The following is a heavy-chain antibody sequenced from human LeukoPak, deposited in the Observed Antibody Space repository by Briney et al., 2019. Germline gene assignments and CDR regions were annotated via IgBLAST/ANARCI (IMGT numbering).Heavy chain of an antibody. D-gene: IGHD3-22*01. Sequence: GGSLRLSCAASGFTVSSDYMTWVRQAPGKGLEWVSVIYSRGSTYYADSVKGRFTISRDNSKNTLYLQMNSLRVEDTAVYYCARAKESSGYYYYGMDLWGQGTTVTVSS. CDR2: IYSRGST. V-gene: IGHV3-66*01. CDR3: ARAKESSGYYYYGMDL. J-gene: IGHJ6*02. CDR1: GFTVSSDY.